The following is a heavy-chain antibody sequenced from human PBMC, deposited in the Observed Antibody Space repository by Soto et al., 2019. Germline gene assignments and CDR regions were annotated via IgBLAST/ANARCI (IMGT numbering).Heavy chain of an antibody. CDR1: GFTFSDHY. CDR2: ISGSNTYT. J-gene: IGHJ4*02. V-gene: IGHV3-11*05. Sequence: QVQLVESGGGLVKHGGSLRLSCEASGFTFSDHYMSWIRHAPGKGLERLSYISGSNTYTDYAGSVKGRFTISRDNAQNSLHLQMNSLRADDTAVYYCARSMNAGKNFDYWGQGTLVTVSS. CDR3: ARSMNAGKNFDY. D-gene: IGHD3-22*01.